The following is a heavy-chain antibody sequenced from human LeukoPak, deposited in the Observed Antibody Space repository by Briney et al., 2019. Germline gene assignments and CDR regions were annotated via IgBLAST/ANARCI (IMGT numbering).Heavy chain of an antibody. Sequence: GRSLRLSCAASGFTFSSYAMHWVRQAPGKGLEWVAVISYDGSNKYYADSVKGRFTISRDNSKNTLYLQMNSLGAEDTAVYYCAAYIDYYDSSGYYPFWYWGQGTLVTVSS. V-gene: IGHV3-30-3*01. CDR3: AAYIDYYDSSGYYPFWY. D-gene: IGHD3-22*01. J-gene: IGHJ4*02. CDR1: GFTFSSYA. CDR2: ISYDGSNK.